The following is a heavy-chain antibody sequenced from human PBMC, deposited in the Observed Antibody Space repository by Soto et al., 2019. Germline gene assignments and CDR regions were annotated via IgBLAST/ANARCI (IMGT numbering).Heavy chain of an antibody. CDR1: GYTFTSYY. Sequence: GASVKVSCKASGYTFTSYYMHWVRQAPGQGLEWMGIINPSGGSTSYAQKFQGRVTMTGDTSTSTVYMELSSLRSEDTAVYYCARDWTMVRGVTPFPYYYGMDVWGQGTTVTVSS. CDR2: INPSGGST. J-gene: IGHJ6*02. V-gene: IGHV1-46*01. CDR3: ARDWTMVRGVTPFPYYYGMDV. D-gene: IGHD3-10*01.